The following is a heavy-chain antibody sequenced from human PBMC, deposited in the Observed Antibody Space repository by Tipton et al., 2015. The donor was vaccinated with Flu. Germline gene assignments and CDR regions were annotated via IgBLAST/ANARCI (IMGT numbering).Heavy chain of an antibody. V-gene: IGHV4-31*03. J-gene: IGHJ5*02. D-gene: IGHD3-3*01. CDR2: IYYSGST. CDR3: AREAPGDEAIFGVGDWFDP. Sequence: TLSLTCTVSGGSISSGGYYWSWIRQHPGKGLEWIGYIYYSGSTYYNPSLKSRVTISVDTSKNQFSLKLSSVTAADTAVYYCAREAPGDEAIFGVGDWFDPWGQGTLVTVSS. CDR1: GGSISSGGYY.